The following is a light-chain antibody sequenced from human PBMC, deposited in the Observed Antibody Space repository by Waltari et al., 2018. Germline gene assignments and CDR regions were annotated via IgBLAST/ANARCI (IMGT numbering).Light chain of an antibody. J-gene: IGKJ2*01. CDR1: QSLLHANGKNY. V-gene: IGKV2-28*01. CDR2: LGS. CDR3: MQAQMTPNT. Sequence: EIVMTQSPLSLPVTPGEPASISCRSSQSLLHANGKNYVDWYVLKPGQSPRLLISLGSNRASGVPDRFIGIGSDTDFTLRISRVEAEDFGVYYCMQAQMTPNTFGQGTKLEI.